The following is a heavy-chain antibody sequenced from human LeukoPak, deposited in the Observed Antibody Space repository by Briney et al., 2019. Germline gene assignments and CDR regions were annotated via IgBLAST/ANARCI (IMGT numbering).Heavy chain of an antibody. D-gene: IGHD6-19*01. CDR3: LPYYFDY. CDR2: INAGNGNT. CDR1: GYTFTGYY. Sequence: GASVKVSCKAPGYTFTGYYMHWVRQAPGQGLEWMGWINAGNGNTKYLQEFQGRVTITRDTSASTAYYCARVVKYSSGPLTDLLPYYFDYWGQGTLVTVSS. V-gene: IGHV1/OR15-3*02. J-gene: IGHJ4*02.